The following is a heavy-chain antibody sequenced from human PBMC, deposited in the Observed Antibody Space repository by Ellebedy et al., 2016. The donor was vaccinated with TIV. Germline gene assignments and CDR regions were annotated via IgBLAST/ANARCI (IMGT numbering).Heavy chain of an antibody. CDR2: IYWDDDK. Sequence: GWLRQPPGKALEWLALIYWDDDKRYSPSLKSRLTITKDTSKNQVVLTMTNMDPVDTATYYCAHRIGGHDIWGQGTMVTVSS. J-gene: IGHJ3*02. CDR3: AHRIGGHDI. V-gene: IGHV2-5*02.